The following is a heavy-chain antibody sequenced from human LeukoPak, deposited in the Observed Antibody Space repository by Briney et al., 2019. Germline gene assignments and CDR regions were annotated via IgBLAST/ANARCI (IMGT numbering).Heavy chain of an antibody. J-gene: IGHJ5*02. CDR3: ARDLDLYATDQ. CDR1: GFSLSRYW. D-gene: IGHD3/OR15-3a*01. CDR2: IWQEGYEN. Sequence: GGSLRLSCAASGFSLSRYWMSWVRQAPGKGLEWVANIWQEGYENHYVDSVKGRFTISRDNAKNSVFLQMSSLRADDAAVYYCARDLDLYATDQWGQGTLVSVSS. V-gene: IGHV3-7*01.